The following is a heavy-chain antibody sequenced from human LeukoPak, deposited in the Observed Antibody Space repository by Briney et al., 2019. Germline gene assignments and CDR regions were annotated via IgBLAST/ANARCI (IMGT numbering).Heavy chain of an antibody. Sequence: SETLSLTCTVSGGSISSYYWSWIRQPPGKGLEWIGYIYYSGSTNYNPSLKSRVTISVDTSKNQFSLKLSSVTAADTAVYYCARVNTLIRGIGWFDPWGQGILVTVSS. J-gene: IGHJ5*02. CDR2: IYYSGST. V-gene: IGHV4-59*01. CDR1: GGSISSYY. CDR3: ARVNTLIRGIGWFDP. D-gene: IGHD3-10*01.